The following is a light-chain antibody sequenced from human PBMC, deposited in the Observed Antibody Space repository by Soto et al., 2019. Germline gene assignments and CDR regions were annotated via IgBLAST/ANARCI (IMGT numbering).Light chain of an antibody. Sequence: QSALTQPSSVSGSPGQSITISCTGSSSDVGGHNHVSWYQQHPGKAPKLIIYEVGNRPSGVSNRFSGSKSGNMASLTISGFQAEDEADYYCNSYTSSSTHVFGTGTKVTVL. V-gene: IGLV2-14*01. CDR1: SSDVGGHNH. CDR2: EVG. J-gene: IGLJ1*01. CDR3: NSYTSSSTHV.